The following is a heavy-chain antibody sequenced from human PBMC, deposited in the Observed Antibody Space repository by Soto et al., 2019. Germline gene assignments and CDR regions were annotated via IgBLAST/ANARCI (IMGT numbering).Heavy chain of an antibody. CDR2: IDGDGSRT. D-gene: IGHD1-1*01. J-gene: IGHJ4*02. Sequence: GGSLRLSCAASGFTFSGYWMHWVRQAPGKGQVWVSRIDGDGSRTNYADSVKGRFTISRDNAKNTLYLQMNSLRAEDTAVYYCAKELASYNDYWGQGTLVTVSS. CDR3: AKELASYNDY. V-gene: IGHV3-74*01. CDR1: GFTFSGYW.